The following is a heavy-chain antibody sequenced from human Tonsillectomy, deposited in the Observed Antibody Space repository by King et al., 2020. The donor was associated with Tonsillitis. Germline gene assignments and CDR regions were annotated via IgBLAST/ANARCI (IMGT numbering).Heavy chain of an antibody. D-gene: IGHD2-21*02. J-gene: IGHJ4*02. Sequence: VQLVESGGGLVQPGGPLRLSCAASGFTFSTYWMSWVRQAPGKGLEWVANIKQDGSEHYYVDSIKGRVTISRDNAKNSLYLQMNSLRAEDTAVYYCASGGEDGVTARPLDYWGQGTLVTVSS. CDR2: IKQDGSEH. V-gene: IGHV3-7*03. CDR3: ASGGEDGVTARPLDY. CDR1: GFTFSTYW.